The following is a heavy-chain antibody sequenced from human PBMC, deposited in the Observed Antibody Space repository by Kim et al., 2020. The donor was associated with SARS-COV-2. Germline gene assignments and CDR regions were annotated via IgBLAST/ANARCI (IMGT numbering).Heavy chain of an antibody. D-gene: IGHD5-18*01. CDR2: INHSGST. V-gene: IGHV4-34*01. Sequence: SETLSLTCAVYGGSFSGYYWSWIRQPPGKGLEWIGEINHSGSTNYNPSLKSRVTISVDTSKNQFSLKLSSVTAADTAVYYCARGSGYSYGWPPAHWGQGTLVTVSS. J-gene: IGHJ4*02. CDR1: GGSFSGYY. CDR3: ARGSGYSYGWPPAH.